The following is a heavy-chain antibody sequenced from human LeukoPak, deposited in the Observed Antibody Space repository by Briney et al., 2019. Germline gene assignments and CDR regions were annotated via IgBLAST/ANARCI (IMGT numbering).Heavy chain of an antibody. CDR3: ARGDEETYYYDSSGYQFDY. D-gene: IGHD3-22*01. Sequence: GGSLRLSCAASGFTFSSYSMNWVRQAPGKGLEWVSSISSSSSYIYYAASVKGRFTISRDNAKNSLYLQMNSLRAEDTAVYYCARGDEETYYYDSSGYQFDYWGQGTLVTVSS. CDR1: GFTFSSYS. J-gene: IGHJ4*02. CDR2: ISSSSSYI. V-gene: IGHV3-21*01.